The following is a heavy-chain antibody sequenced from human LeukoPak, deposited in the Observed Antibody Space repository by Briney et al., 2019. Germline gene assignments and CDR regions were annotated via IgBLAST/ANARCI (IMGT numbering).Heavy chain of an antibody. D-gene: IGHD6-6*01. Sequence: SETLSLTCTVSGGSISSGSYYWGWIRQPPGKGLEWIGTIYYSGSTYYNPSLKSPVTISVDTSKNQFSLKLSSLTAADTAVYYCARHGPYSNSRGAFDMWGQGTMVTVSS. CDR1: GGSISSGSYY. J-gene: IGHJ3*02. CDR3: ARHGPYSNSRGAFDM. V-gene: IGHV4-39*01. CDR2: IYYSGST.